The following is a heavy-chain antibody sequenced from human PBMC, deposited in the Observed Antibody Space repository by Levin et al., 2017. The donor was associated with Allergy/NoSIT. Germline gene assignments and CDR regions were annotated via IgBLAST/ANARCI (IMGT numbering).Heavy chain of an antibody. CDR2: IYYSGST. D-gene: IGHD3-9*01. Sequence: SQTLSLTCTVSGGSISSYYWSWIRQPPGKGLEWIGYIYYSGSTNYNPSLKSRVTISVDTSKNQFSLKLSSVTAADTAVYYCARAGGLRYFDWLPDYYYYYYMDVWGKGTTVTVSS. J-gene: IGHJ6*03. V-gene: IGHV4-59*01. CDR1: GGSISSYY. CDR3: ARAGGLRYFDWLPDYYYYYYMDV.